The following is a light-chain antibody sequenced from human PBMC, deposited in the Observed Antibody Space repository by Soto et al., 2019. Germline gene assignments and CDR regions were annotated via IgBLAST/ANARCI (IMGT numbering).Light chain of an antibody. J-gene: IGKJ4*01. CDR3: QQYNSYPLT. CDR1: QGISIW. V-gene: IGKV1D-16*01. Sequence: DIQMTQSPSSLSASVGDRVTITCRASQGISIWLAWYQQKPEKAPKSLIYEASSLQSGVPSRFSGSGSGTDFTLTISSLQSEDVGTYYCQQYNSYPLTFGGGTKVEIK. CDR2: EAS.